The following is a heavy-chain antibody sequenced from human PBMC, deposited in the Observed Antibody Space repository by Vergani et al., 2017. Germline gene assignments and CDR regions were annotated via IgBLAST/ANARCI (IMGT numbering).Heavy chain of an antibody. CDR1: GFTFSSYS. Sequence: EVQLVESGGGLVKPGGSLRLSCAASGFTFSSYSMNWVRQAPGKGLEWVSAISGSGGSTYYADSVKGRFTISRDNSKNTLYLQMNSLRAEDTAVYYCAKMPRGRLPRGGFDYWGQGTLVTVSS. V-gene: IGHV3-23*04. CDR2: ISGSGGST. CDR3: AKMPRGRLPRGGFDY. J-gene: IGHJ4*02. D-gene: IGHD2-21*02.